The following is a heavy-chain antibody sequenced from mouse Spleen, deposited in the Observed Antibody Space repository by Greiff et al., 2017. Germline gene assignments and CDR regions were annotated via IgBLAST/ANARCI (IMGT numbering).Heavy chain of an antibody. CDR3: ARSLVSLMDY. J-gene: IGHJ4*01. CDR1: GFTFSDYG. D-gene: IGHD2-10*02. CDR2: ISSGSSTI. Sequence: EVKLVESGGGLVKPGGSLKLSCAASGFTFSDYGMHWVRQAPEKGLEWVAYISSGSSTIYYADTVKGRFTISRDNAKNTLFLQMTSLRSEDTAMYYCARSLVSLMDYWGQGTSVTVSS. V-gene: IGHV5-17*01.